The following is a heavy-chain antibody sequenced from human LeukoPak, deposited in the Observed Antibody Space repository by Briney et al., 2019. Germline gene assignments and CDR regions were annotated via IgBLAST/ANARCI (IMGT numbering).Heavy chain of an antibody. D-gene: IGHD5-18*01. V-gene: IGHV3-30*02. Sequence: PGGSLSLFCTASGFTFSNYGMHWVRQAPGRGLEWMSFIGYDGSDKDYADSVKGRFSISRDNSKNMLYLQMNSLRTEDTAVYYCATDVGYSSDNWGPGTLVTVSS. CDR3: ATDVGYSSDN. CDR1: GFTFSNYG. CDR2: IGYDGSDK. J-gene: IGHJ4*02.